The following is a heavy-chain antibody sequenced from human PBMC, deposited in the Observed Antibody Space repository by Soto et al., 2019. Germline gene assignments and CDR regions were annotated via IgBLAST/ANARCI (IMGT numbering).Heavy chain of an antibody. V-gene: IGHV1-2*02. CDR3: ARDARGTRGFDEMDI. Sequence: GASVKVSWKASGYIFTGYHIHWVRQAPGRGLEWMGWINPNSGDTEYAQNFQGRVTMTRDTSFNLVYMEMSGLMSDDTAVYYCARDARGTRGFDEMDIWGQGTTVTVSS. CDR2: INPNSGDT. D-gene: IGHD3-9*01. CDR1: GYIFTGYH. J-gene: IGHJ6*02.